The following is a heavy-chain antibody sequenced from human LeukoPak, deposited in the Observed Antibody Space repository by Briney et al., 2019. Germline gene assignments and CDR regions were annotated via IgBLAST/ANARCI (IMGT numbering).Heavy chain of an antibody. V-gene: IGHV1-8*02. CDR2: MNPNSGNT. J-gene: IGHJ6*02. Sequence: ASVKVSCKASGYTFTNYDIDWVRQATGQGLQWMGWMNPNSGNTGYAHNFQGRVTMTRNTSINTAYMELSSLRSEDTAVYYCARGRRIAANFDYYYGMDVWGQGTTVTVSS. CDR3: ARGRRIAANFDYYYGMDV. CDR1: GYTFTNYD. D-gene: IGHD6-13*01.